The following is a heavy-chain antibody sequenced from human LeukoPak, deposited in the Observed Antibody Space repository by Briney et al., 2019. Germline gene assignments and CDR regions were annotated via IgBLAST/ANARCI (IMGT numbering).Heavy chain of an antibody. Sequence: GGSLRLSCAASGFNYSSYTMNWVRQAPGMGLEWLSYISASRGITYYADSVKGRFTISRDNAKNTLYLQMNSLRAEDTAVYYCARGKYGGSYYYFDYWGQGTLVTVSS. CDR3: ARGKYGGSYYYFDY. CDR1: GFNYSSYT. CDR2: ISASRGIT. D-gene: IGHD1-26*01. J-gene: IGHJ4*02. V-gene: IGHV3-48*01.